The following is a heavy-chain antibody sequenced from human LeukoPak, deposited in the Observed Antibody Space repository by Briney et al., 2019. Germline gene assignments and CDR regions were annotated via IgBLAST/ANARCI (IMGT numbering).Heavy chain of an antibody. CDR3: ARSDSSSWHLDY. J-gene: IGHJ4*02. V-gene: IGHV1-2*02. CDR1: GYTFTGYY. D-gene: IGHD6-13*01. Sequence: ASVKVSCKASGYTFTGYYMHWVRQAPGQGLEWMGWINPNSGGTNYAQKFQGRVTMTRDTFISTAYMELSRLRSDDTAVYYCARSDSSSWHLDYWGQGTLVTVSS. CDR2: INPNSGGT.